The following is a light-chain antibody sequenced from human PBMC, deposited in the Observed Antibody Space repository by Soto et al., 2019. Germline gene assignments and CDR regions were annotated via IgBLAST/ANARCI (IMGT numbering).Light chain of an antibody. Sequence: EIVLTQSPGTLSLSPGARATLSCRASQSVSNKYVAWYQQKPGQAPRLVIYGASSRATGIPDRFRGSVSGTDFTLTISRLEPEDVAVYYCQQSSNSPRTFGQGTKVEIK. V-gene: IGKV3-20*01. CDR1: QSVSNKY. CDR3: QQSSNSPRT. CDR2: GAS. J-gene: IGKJ1*01.